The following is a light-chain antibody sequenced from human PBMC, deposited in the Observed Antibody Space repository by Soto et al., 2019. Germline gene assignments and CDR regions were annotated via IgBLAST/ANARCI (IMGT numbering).Light chain of an antibody. CDR3: VAWDDSLNGYVV. Sequence: QLVLTQPPSASGTPGQRITISCSGISSNIGSNTVNWYQQLPGTAPKLVIYSNNQRPSGVPDRFSGSKSGTSASLAISGLQSEDEADYYCVAWDDSLNGYVVFGGGTKVTVL. V-gene: IGLV1-44*01. CDR1: SSNIGSNT. CDR2: SNN. J-gene: IGLJ2*01.